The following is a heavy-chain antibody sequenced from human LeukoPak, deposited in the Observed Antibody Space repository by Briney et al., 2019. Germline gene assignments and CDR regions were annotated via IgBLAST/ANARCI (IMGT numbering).Heavy chain of an antibody. V-gene: IGHV3-21*01. Sequence: GSLRLSCAASGFTFSSYSMNWVRQAPGKGLEWVSSISSSSSYIYYADSVKGRFTISRDNAKNSLYLQMNSLRAEDTAVYYCARGLRSYSYFDYWGQGTLVTVSS. J-gene: IGHJ4*02. CDR1: GFTFSSYS. CDR3: ARGLRSYSYFDY. D-gene: IGHD4-17*01. CDR2: ISSSSSYI.